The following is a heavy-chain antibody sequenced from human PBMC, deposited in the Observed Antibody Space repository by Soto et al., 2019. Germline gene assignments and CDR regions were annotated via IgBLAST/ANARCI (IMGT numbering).Heavy chain of an antibody. Sequence: ASVKVSCKASGGTFSSYAIHWVRQAPGQGLEWLGWINAGKGDTKYPQRFQGRVTITRDTSASTAYMELSSLRSEDTAVYYCARNILGGTTDYWGPGTLVTVSS. J-gene: IGHJ4*02. D-gene: IGHD1-7*01. CDR2: INAGKGDT. V-gene: IGHV1-3*01. CDR3: ARNILGGTTDY. CDR1: GGTFSSYA.